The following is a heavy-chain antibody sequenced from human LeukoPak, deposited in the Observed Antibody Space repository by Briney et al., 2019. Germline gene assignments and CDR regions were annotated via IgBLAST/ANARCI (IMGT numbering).Heavy chain of an antibody. CDR1: GFTFDDYA. V-gene: IGHV3-9*01. D-gene: IGHD6-19*01. Sequence: GGSLRLSCAASGFTFDDYAMRWVRQAPGKGLEWVSGISWNSGSIGYADSVKGRFTISRDNSKNTLYLQMNSLRSEDTAVYYCARCAKDSGCSGGLSVWFDPWGQGTLVTVSS. CDR3: ARCAKDSGCSGGLSVWFDP. CDR2: ISWNSGSI. J-gene: IGHJ5*02.